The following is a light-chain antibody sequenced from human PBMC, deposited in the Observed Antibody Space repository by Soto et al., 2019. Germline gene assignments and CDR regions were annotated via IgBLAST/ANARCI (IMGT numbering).Light chain of an antibody. V-gene: IGKV3-20*01. CDR1: QSVSSNY. J-gene: IGKJ1*01. Sequence: EIVLTQSPGTLSLSPGERATLSCRASQSVSSNYVAWYQQKFGQAPRLLIYDASSRATGVPDRFSGSGSGTDFSLTISRLEPEDFAVYHCLQYGSPPRTFGQGTTVEFK. CDR2: DAS. CDR3: LQYGSPPRT.